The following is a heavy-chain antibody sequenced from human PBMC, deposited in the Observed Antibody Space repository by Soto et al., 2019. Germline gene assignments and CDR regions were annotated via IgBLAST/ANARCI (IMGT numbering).Heavy chain of an antibody. D-gene: IGHD3-10*01. CDR1: GYSISSGYQ. J-gene: IGHJ4*02. V-gene: IGHV4-38-2*02. Sequence: SETLSLTCAVSGYSISSGYQWGWIRQPPGKGLEWIGNIFHSGTTSYNPSLKSRVTVSVDTSKNQISLNLTSITAADTAIYYCARDFFGNHYFDFWGQGILVTVSS. CDR3: ARDFFGNHYFDF. CDR2: IFHSGTT.